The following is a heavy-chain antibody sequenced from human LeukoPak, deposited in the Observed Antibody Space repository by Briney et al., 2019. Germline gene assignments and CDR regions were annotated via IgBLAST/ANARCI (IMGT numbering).Heavy chain of an antibody. Sequence: HPGGSLRLSCVASGFSFSSYAMNWVRQAPGKGLHWVSSIYSDGTTYYADSVRGRFIISRDISKNTLHLQMNSLRAEDTAVYYCAKDQFGGYGSIDYWGQGTLVTVSS. V-gene: IGHV3-23*01. CDR1: GFSFSSYA. J-gene: IGHJ4*02. CDR3: AKDQFGGYGSIDY. CDR2: IYSDGTT. D-gene: IGHD5-12*01.